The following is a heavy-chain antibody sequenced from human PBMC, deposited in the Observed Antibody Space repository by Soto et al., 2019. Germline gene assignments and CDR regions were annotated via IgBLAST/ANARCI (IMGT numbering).Heavy chain of an antibody. CDR1: GFTFSSYA. V-gene: IGHV3-23*01. Sequence: SGGSLRLSCAASGFTFSSYAMSWVRQAPGKGLEWVSAISGSGGSTYYADSVKGRFTISRDNSKNTLYLQMNSLRAEDTAVYYCEVSSIVGATYNDYWGQGTLATVSS. J-gene: IGHJ4*02. CDR2: ISGSGGST. D-gene: IGHD1-26*01. CDR3: EVSSIVGATYNDY.